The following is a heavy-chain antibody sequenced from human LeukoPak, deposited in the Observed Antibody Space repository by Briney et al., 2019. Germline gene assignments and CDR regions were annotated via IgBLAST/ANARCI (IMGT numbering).Heavy chain of an antibody. CDR2: ISSDSTYI. D-gene: IGHD2-21*02. J-gene: IGHJ6*02. Sequence: GGSLRLSCSASGFTFSSYAMNWVRQAPGKGLEWVSSISSDSTYIYYADSVKGRFSISRDNAKNSLYLQMNGLRAEDTAVYYCARDRVVTTYGMDVWGQGTTVTVSS. CDR3: ARDRVVTTYGMDV. V-gene: IGHV3-21*01. CDR1: GFTFSSYA.